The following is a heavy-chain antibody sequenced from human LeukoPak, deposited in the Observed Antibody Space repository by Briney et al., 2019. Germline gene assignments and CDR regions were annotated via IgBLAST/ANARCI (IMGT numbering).Heavy chain of an antibody. CDR2: TNPNSGGT. J-gene: IGHJ2*01. CDR1: GYTFTDYY. D-gene: IGHD4-23*01. Sequence: ASVTVSCKASGYTFTDYYMHWVRQAPGQGLEWMGWTNPNSGGTNYAQKFQGRVTMTRDTSITTAYMELSRLSSDDTAVYYCARHPGKVTNDWYFDLWGRGTLVTVSS. V-gene: IGHV1-2*02. CDR3: ARHPGKVTNDWYFDL.